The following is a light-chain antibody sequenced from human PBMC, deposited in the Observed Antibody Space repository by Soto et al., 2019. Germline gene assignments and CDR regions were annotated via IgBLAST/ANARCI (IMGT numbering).Light chain of an antibody. V-gene: IGKV1-5*01. CDR3: QQYNSYTT. CDR1: QSISTW. Sequence: DIQMTQSPSTLSASVGDRVTITCRASQSISTWLAWYQQKPGKAPKLLLYDASSLQSGVPSRFSGHGSGTDFTLTISSLQPDDFATYYCQQYNSYTTFGQGNKLEIK. CDR2: DAS. J-gene: IGKJ2*01.